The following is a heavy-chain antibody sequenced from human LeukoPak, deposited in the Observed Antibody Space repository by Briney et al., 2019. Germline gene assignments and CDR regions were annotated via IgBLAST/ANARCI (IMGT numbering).Heavy chain of an antibody. CDR1: GGTFSSYA. D-gene: IGHD3-10*01. J-gene: IGHJ4*02. Sequence: ASVKVSCKASGGTFSSYAISWVRQAPGQGLEWMGGIIPIFGTANYAQKFQGRVTITADESTSTAYMELSSLRSEDTAVYYCARDLDRYGSGSYYKRGLSDYWGRGTLVTVSS. CDR3: ARDLDRYGSGSYYKRGLSDY. CDR2: IIPIFGTA. V-gene: IGHV1-69*13.